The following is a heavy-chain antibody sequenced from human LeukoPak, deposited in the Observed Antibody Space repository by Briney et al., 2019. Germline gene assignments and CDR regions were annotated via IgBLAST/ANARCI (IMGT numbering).Heavy chain of an antibody. Sequence: ASVTVSCKASGYTFTSYYMHWVRQAPGQGLEWMGVIIPSGGSTIYAQKFQGRVTMTTDTSTSTVYMELSSLRSEDTAVYYCARELYPYISDYDYWGQGTLVTVSS. CDR2: IIPSGGST. V-gene: IGHV1-46*01. D-gene: IGHD6-19*01. CDR3: ARELYPYISDYDY. J-gene: IGHJ4*02. CDR1: GYTFTSYY.